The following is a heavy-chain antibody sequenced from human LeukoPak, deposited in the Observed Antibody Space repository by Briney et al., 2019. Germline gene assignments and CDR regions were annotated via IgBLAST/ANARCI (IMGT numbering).Heavy chain of an antibody. CDR1: GGSISSGSYY. J-gene: IGHJ4*02. CDR3: ARGGRPGYYFDY. V-gene: IGHV4-61*02. Sequence: SQTLSLTCTVSGGSISSGSYYWSWIRQPAGKGLEWIGRIYTSGSTNYNPSLKSRVTISVDTSKNQFSLKLSSVTAADTAVYYCARGGRPGYYFDYWGQGTLVTVSS. CDR2: IYTSGST.